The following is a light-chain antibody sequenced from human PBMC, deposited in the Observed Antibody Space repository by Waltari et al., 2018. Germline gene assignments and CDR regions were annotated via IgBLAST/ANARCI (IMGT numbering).Light chain of an antibody. CDR1: SSDVGGYHY. CDR2: DVR. Sequence: QYALTQPASVSWSLGQSITISCTGTSSDVGGYHYVSWYQQHPGKAPKLMIYDVRKGPSGVSNRFSGPKSGKTASLTISGVHAEDEADYYWSSYTSSGTWSFGGGTKLSV. V-gene: IGLV2-14*01. CDR3: SSYTSSGTWS. J-gene: IGLJ2*01.